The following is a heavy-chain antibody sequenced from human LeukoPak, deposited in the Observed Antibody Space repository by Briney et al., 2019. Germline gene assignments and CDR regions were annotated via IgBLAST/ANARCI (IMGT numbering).Heavy chain of an antibody. Sequence: SETLSLTCAVYGGSFSGYYWSWIRQPPGKGLEWIGEINHSGSTNYNPSLKSRVTISVDTSKTQFSLKLSSVTAADTAVYYCARRRWLDFDYWGQGTLVTVSS. J-gene: IGHJ4*02. V-gene: IGHV4-34*01. CDR3: ARRRWLDFDY. D-gene: IGHD6-19*01. CDR1: GGSFSGYY. CDR2: INHSGST.